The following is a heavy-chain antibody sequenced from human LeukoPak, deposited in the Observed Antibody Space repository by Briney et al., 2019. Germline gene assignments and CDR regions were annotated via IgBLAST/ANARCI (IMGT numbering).Heavy chain of an antibody. J-gene: IGHJ4*02. CDR3: ARVSGYDWESFYDY. CDR2: LSHSGST. CDR1: GYSISSGYY. Sequence: SETLSLTCTVSGYSISSGYYWGWIRQPPGKRLEWIGSLSHSGSTYYNPSLKSRVTISEDTSKNQFYLMLSSVTAADTAVYYCARVSGYDWESFYDYWGQGSLVTVSS. V-gene: IGHV4-38-2*02. D-gene: IGHD5-12*01.